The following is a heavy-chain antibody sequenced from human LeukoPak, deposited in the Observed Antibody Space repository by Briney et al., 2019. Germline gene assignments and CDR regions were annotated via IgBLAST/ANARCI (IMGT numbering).Heavy chain of an antibody. J-gene: IGHJ3*02. CDR3: ARRDSSSWYTRDAFDI. V-gene: IGHV4-59*01. Sequence: SETLSLTCTVSGGSISTYYWSWIRQPPGKGLEWIGYIYYSGSINYNPSLKSRVTISVDTSKNQFSLKLSSVTAADTAVYYCARRDSSSWYTRDAFDIWGQGTMVTVSS. D-gene: IGHD6-13*01. CDR1: GGSISTYY. CDR2: IYYSGSI.